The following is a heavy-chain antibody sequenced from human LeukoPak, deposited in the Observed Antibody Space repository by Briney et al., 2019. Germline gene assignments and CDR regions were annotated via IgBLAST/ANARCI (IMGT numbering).Heavy chain of an antibody. D-gene: IGHD3-22*01. J-gene: IGHJ5*02. CDR1: GGSFSGYY. V-gene: IGHV4-34*01. CDR2: ISHSGAT. CDR3: ARRSSANWFDP. Sequence: SETLSLTCAVSGGSFSGYYWSWIRQPPGKGLEWIGEISHSGATNYYPSLKSRVTMSLDTSKNQFSLKLSSVTAADTAVYYCARRSSANWFDPWGQGTLVTVSS.